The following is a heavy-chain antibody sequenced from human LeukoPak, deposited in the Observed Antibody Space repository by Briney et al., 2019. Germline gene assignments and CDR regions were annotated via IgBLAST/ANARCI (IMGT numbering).Heavy chain of an antibody. Sequence: SETLSLTCTVSGGSISSYYWSWIRQPAGKGLEWIGRIYTSGSTNYNPSLKSRVTMSVDTSKNQFSLKLSSVTAADTAVYYCASEYCSSTSCYNGYDAFDIWGQGTMVTVSS. CDR3: ASEYCSSTSCYNGYDAFDI. D-gene: IGHD2-2*02. V-gene: IGHV4-4*07. CDR1: GGSISSYY. CDR2: IYTSGST. J-gene: IGHJ3*02.